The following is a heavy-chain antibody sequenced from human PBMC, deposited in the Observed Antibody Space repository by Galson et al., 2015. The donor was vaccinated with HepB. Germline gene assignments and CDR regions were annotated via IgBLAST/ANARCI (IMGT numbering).Heavy chain of an antibody. V-gene: IGHV3-23*01. J-gene: IGHJ4*02. Sequence: SLRLSCAASGFTFSTYAMTWVRQAPGKGLEWVSGISGSGGRTVYADFVKGRFTISRDNSKNTLYLHMTSLRAEDTAVYYCAKDRGECTYGICSYVDSWGQGNLVTVSS. CDR1: GFTFSTYA. CDR3: AKDRGECTYGICSYVDS. CDR2: ISGSGGRT. D-gene: IGHD2-8*01.